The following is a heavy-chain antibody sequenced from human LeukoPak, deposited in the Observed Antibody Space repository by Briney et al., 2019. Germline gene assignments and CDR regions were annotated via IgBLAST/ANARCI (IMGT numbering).Heavy chain of an antibody. CDR3: AKDRETTASGTFDY. V-gene: IGHV3-30*18. J-gene: IGHJ4*02. CDR2: ISDDGRHK. Sequence: GGSLRLSCAASGFTFNNYGIHYVRQAPGKGLEWVAVISDDGRHKNYADSVKGRFTISRDNSNNTLYLQMNSMRVEDTGVYYCAKDRETTASGTFDYWGQGTLVTVSS. CDR1: GFTFNNYG. D-gene: IGHD6-13*01.